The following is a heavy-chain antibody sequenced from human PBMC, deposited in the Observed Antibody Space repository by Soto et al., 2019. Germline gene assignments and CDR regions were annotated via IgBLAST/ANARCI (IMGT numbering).Heavy chain of an antibody. V-gene: IGHV1-2*02. J-gene: IGHJ4*02. CDR1: GYTFSDYY. D-gene: IGHD4-17*01. CDR2: INPDSGGT. CDR3: TRKVRDYNFDY. Sequence: QVQLAQSGAEVKKPGASVKVSCKASGYTFSDYYMHWVRQAPGQGLEWMGWINPDSGGTKYTQKFQGRVTMTRDTSISTAYMELSGLRSDDTAVYYCTRKVRDYNFDYWGQGTLVTVS.